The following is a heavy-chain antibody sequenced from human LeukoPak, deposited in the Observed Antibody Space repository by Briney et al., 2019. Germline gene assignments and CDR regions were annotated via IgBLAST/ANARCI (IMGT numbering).Heavy chain of an antibody. CDR1: ASTFTGNY. CDR2: IDPNSGGT. Sequence: ASVKVSCKASASTFTGNYIHWVRQAPGQGLEWMGWIDPNSGGTNYAQNFQGRVTMTRDTSISTAYMELSRLTSDDTAVYYCARETSDPPVVSEIWGQGTTVTVSS. J-gene: IGHJ6*02. CDR3: ARETSDPPVVSEI. D-gene: IGHD2-15*01. V-gene: IGHV1-2*02.